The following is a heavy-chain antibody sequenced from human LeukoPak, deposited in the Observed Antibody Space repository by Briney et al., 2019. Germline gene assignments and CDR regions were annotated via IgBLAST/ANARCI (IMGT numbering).Heavy chain of an antibody. J-gene: IGHJ4*02. Sequence: LETLSLTCTVSGGSISSYYWSWIRQPPGKGLEWIGYIYYSGSTTFNSSLKSRVTMSVDTSKNQFSLKLSSVTAADTAVYYCTRLTYYHDTSAPIPFRFFDYWGQGTLVTVSS. CDR3: TRLTYYHDTSAPIPFRFFDY. V-gene: IGHV4-59*08. CDR1: GGSISSYY. CDR2: IYYSGST. D-gene: IGHD3-22*01.